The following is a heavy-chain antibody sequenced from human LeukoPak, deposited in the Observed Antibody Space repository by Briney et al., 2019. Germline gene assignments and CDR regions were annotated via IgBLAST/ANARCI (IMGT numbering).Heavy chain of an antibody. V-gene: IGHV3-23*01. CDR3: AKDSPEAYGDYYGMDV. J-gene: IGHJ6*02. D-gene: IGHD4-17*01. CDR2: ISGSGGST. CDR1: GFTFSSYA. Sequence: GGSLRLSCAASGFTFSSYAMSWVRQAPGKGLEWVSAISGSGGSTYYADSVKGRFTISRDNSKNTLYLQMNSLRAEDTAVYYCAKDSPEAYGDYYGMDVWGQGTTVTVSS.